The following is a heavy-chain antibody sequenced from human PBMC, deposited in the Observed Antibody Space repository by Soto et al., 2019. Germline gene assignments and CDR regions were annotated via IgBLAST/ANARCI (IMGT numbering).Heavy chain of an antibody. Sequence: EVQLVESGGGLVKPGGSLRLSCAASDLSLSNAWVNWVRQAPVKGLECVGRIKRTSEGGTTDYAAPVKGRFTISRDDSKNTVYLQMDSLKSEDTAVYYCTHFAPSNQGSWGQGTLVTVSS. CDR3: THFAPSNQGS. CDR2: IKRTSEGGTT. CDR1: DLSLSNAW. J-gene: IGHJ5*02. D-gene: IGHD3-3*02. V-gene: IGHV3-15*07.